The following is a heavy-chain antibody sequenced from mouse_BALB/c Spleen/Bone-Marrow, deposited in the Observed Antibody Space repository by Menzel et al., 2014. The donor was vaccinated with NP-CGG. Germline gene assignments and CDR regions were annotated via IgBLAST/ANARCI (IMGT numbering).Heavy chain of an antibody. J-gene: IGHJ3*01. Sequence: VHLVESGDKLVKPGASVRLSCKASGYTFTSYYMYWVKQRPGQGLEWIGEINPSNGGTNFNEKFKSKATLTVDKSSSTAYMQLSSLTSEDSAVYYCTRSNGNWFAYWGQGTLVTVSA. CDR3: TRSNGNWFAY. D-gene: IGHD2-1*01. CDR2: INPSNGGT. CDR1: GYTFTSYY. V-gene: IGHV1S81*02.